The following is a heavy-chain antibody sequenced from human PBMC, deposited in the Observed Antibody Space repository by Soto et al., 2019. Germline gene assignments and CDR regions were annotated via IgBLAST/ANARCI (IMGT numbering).Heavy chain of an antibody. Sequence: SETLSLTCTVSGGSISSYYWSWIRQPPGKGLEWIGYIYYSGSTNYNPSLKSRVTISVDTSKNQFSLKLSSVTPADTAVYYCARLRYFGSGHYIIDVWGQGTTVTVSS. D-gene: IGHD3-9*01. V-gene: IGHV4-59*01. CDR2: IYYSGST. J-gene: IGHJ6*02. CDR3: ARLRYFGSGHYIIDV. CDR1: GGSISSYY.